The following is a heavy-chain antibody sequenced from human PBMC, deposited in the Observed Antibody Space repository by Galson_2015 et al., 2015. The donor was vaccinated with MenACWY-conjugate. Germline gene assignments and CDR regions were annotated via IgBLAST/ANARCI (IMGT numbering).Heavy chain of an antibody. Sequence: SCKASGYTFTSYGINWVRQAPGQGLEWMGWISGNNGNTNYAHKFQGRVTMTTDTSTSTAYMELRSLRSDDTAVYYCARGYYYYDTSGYLGSDYYYGMDVWGLGTTVTVSS. CDR1: GYTFTSYG. V-gene: IGHV1-18*01. CDR3: ARGYYYYDTSGYLGSDYYYGMDV. CDR2: ISGNNGNT. J-gene: IGHJ6*02. D-gene: IGHD3-22*01.